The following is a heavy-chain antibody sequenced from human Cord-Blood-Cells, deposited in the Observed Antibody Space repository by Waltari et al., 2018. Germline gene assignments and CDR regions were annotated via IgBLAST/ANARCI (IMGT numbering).Heavy chain of an antibody. J-gene: IGHJ3*02. CDR1: GYTFTSYY. V-gene: IGHV1-46*01. CDR2: INPSGGIT. Sequence: VQLVQSGAAVKKPGASGKVSCEASGYTFTSYYMHWVRQAPGQWLEWMGIINPSGGITIYAQKCQGRVTMTRDTSPSTVYMELSSLRSEDTAVYYCARARGAARDAFDIWGQGTMVTVSS. D-gene: IGHD6-6*01. CDR3: ARARGAARDAFDI.